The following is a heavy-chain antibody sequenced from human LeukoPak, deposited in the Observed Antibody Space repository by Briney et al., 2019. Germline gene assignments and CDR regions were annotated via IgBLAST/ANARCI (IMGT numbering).Heavy chain of an antibody. CDR3: AAQGGRTGAYDP. J-gene: IGHJ5*02. V-gene: IGHV3-64*01. CDR2: IDPNGEVS. CDR1: GFTFSGCV. Sequence: QPGGSLRLSCAASGFTFSGCVMLWVRQAPGMGLEYVSSIDPNGEVSYYANSVKGRFSISRDTSNNMLYLQMGSLTSADMGVYYCAAQGGRTGAYDPWGQGTLVTVAS. D-gene: IGHD3/OR15-3a*01.